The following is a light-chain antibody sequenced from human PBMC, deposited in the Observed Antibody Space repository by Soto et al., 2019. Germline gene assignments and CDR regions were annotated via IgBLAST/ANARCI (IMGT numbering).Light chain of an antibody. CDR2: RGS. J-gene: IGKJ1*01. CDR3: HDYGTSAPWT. CDR1: QNIRGNE. Sequence: EVVLTQSPGTLSLSPGERATLSCRASQNIRGNELAWYQQKPGQAPRLLIYRGSSRATGIPDRFSGRGSGTGFTLTSARLEPEDFAVYCCHDYGTSAPWTFGQGTKVAIK. V-gene: IGKV3-20*01.